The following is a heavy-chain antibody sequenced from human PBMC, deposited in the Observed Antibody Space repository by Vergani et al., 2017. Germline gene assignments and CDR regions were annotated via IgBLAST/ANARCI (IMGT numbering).Heavy chain of an antibody. V-gene: IGHV7-4-1*01. CDR1: GGTFTSYA. CDR3: ARTPLLWFGEPSNLIDY. Sequence: QVQLVQSGAEVKKPGSSVKVSCKASGGTFTSYAMNWVRQAPGQGLEWMGWINTNTGNPTYAQGFTGRFVFSLDTSVSTAYLQICSLKAEDTAVYYCARTPLLWFGEPSNLIDYWGQGTLVTVSS. D-gene: IGHD3-10*01. J-gene: IGHJ4*02. CDR2: INTNTGNP.